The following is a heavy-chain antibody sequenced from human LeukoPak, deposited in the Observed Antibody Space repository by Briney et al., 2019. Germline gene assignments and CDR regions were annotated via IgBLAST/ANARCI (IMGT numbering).Heavy chain of an antibody. CDR1: GDSVSSNSAA. CDR3: ARDLGFGDCSGGSCYRYYYYGMDV. D-gene: IGHD2-15*01. CDR2: TYYRSKWYN. J-gene: IGHJ6*02. V-gene: IGHV6-1*01. Sequence: PSQTLSLTCAISGDSVSSNSAAWNWIRQSPSRGLEWLGRTYYRSKWYNDYAVSVKSRITINPDTSKNQFPLQLNSVTPEDTAVYYCARDLGFGDCSGGSCYRYYYYGMDVWGQGTTVTVSS.